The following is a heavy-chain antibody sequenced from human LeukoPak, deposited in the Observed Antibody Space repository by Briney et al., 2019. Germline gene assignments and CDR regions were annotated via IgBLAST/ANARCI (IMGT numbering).Heavy chain of an antibody. Sequence: PGGSLRLSCGASGFTFSSFGMSWVRQAPGKGLEWVSTISGSGDSTYYADSVKGRFTISRDNSENTLYLQMNSLRAEDTAVYYCAKGGAVSSKSITMVRGTRRYYYYMDVWGKGTTVTVSS. CDR2: ISGSGDST. J-gene: IGHJ6*03. D-gene: IGHD3-10*01. CDR1: GFTFSSFG. CDR3: AKGGAVSSKSITMVRGTRRYYYYMDV. V-gene: IGHV3-23*01.